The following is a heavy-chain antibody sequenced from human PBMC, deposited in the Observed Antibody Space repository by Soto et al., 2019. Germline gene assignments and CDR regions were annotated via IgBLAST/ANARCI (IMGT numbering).Heavy chain of an antibody. CDR2: IYHSGST. J-gene: IGHJ4*02. Sequence: LCGGSISSSNWWSWVRQPPGKGLEWIGEIYHSGSTNYNPSLKSRVTISVDKSKNQFSLKLSSVTAADTAVYYCARDLGEGLTGTTNYWGQGTLVTVSS. D-gene: IGHD1-7*01. V-gene: IGHV4-4*02. CDR1: GGSISSSNW. CDR3: ARDLGEGLTGTTNY.